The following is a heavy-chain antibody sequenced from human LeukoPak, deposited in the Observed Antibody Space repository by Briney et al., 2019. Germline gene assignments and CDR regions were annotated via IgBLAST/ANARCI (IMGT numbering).Heavy chain of an antibody. D-gene: IGHD4-17*01. CDR3: VRLNGDAVYFDY. CDR1: GYSISSGYY. V-gene: IGHV4-38-2*01. J-gene: IGHJ4*02. Sequence: SETLSLTCAVSGYSISSGYYWGWIRQPPGKGLEWIGSIYHSGSTFYNPSLKSRVTISVDTSKNQFSLKLSSVTAADTAVYYCVRLNGDAVYFDYRGPGTLVTISS. CDR2: IYHSGST.